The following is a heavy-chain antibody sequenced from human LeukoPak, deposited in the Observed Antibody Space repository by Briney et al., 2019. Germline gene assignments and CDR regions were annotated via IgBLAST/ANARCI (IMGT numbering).Heavy chain of an antibody. Sequence: ASVKLSCTASGYTFSNYGICWVRQRPSQGNERMGWISGHNGNTNYAQKVQDRVTMTTATSKNTAYMELKTLRSDDTAIYFCARDHAGSYYDVWSGYYNDDGGADYWGQGTLVTVSS. CDR1: GYTFSNYG. CDR2: ISGHNGNT. V-gene: IGHV1-18*01. J-gene: IGHJ4*02. CDR3: ARDHAGSYYDVWSGYYNDDGGADY. D-gene: IGHD3-3*01.